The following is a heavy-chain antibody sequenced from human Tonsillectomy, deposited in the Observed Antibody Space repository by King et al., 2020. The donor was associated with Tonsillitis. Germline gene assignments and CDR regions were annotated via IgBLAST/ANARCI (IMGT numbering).Heavy chain of an antibody. J-gene: IGHJ4*02. CDR3: ARDLGDGVAEVDPVAPFDY. CDR2: ISPKSGGT. D-gene: IGHD6-19*01. V-gene: IGHV1-2*02. Sequence: VQLVESGAEVKKPGASVKVSCKASGYTFTGFYMHWVRQAPGQGLEWMGWISPKSGGTKYAQKFQGRVTMTRDTSISTVFMDLSSLSSDDTAVYYCARDLGDGVAEVDPVAPFDYWGQGTLVTVSS. CDR1: GYTFTGFY.